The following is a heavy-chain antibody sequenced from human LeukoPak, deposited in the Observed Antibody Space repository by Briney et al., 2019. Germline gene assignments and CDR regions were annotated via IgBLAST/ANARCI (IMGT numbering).Heavy chain of an antibody. CDR3: ARERVPAIYYYYGMDV. J-gene: IGHJ6*02. CDR2: IIPIFGTA. V-gene: IGHV1-69*13. CDR1: GGTFSSYA. Sequence: GASVKVSYKASGGTFSSYAISWVRQAPGQGLEWMGGIIPIFGTANYAQKFQGRVTITADESTSTAHMELSSLRSEDTAVYYCARERVPAIYYYYGMDVWGQGTTVTVSS. D-gene: IGHD2-2*01.